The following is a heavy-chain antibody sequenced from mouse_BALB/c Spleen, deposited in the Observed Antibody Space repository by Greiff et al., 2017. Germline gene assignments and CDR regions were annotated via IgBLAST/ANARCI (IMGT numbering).Heavy chain of an antibody. CDR1: GFTFSSFG. D-gene: IGHD2-2*01. J-gene: IGHJ3*01. V-gene: IGHV5-17*02. CDR2: ISSGSSTI. CDR3: ARFYYGSFAY. Sequence: VVESGGGLVQPGGSRKLSCAASGFTFSSFGMHWVRQAPEKGLEWVAYISSGSSTIYYADTVKGRFTISRDNPRNTLFLQMTSLRSEDTAMYYCARFYYGSFAYWGQGTLVTVSA.